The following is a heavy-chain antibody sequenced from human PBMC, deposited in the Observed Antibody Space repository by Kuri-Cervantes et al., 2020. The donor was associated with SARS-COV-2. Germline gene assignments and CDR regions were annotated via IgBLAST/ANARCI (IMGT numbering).Heavy chain of an antibody. CDR2: ISWNSGSI. Sequence: SLKISCAASGFTFDDYAMHWVRQAPGKGLEWVSGISWNSGSIGYADSVKGRFTISRDNAKNSLYLQMNSLRAEDTALYYCAKGGIGGSYLLYFDHWGQGTLVTVSS. J-gene: IGHJ4*02. D-gene: IGHD1-26*01. CDR1: GFTFDDYA. V-gene: IGHV3-9*01. CDR3: AKGGIGGSYLLYFDH.